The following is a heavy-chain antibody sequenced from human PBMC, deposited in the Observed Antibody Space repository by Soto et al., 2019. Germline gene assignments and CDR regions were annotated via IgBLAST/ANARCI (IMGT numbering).Heavy chain of an antibody. CDR2: IKHDGSEQ. V-gene: IGHV3-7*03. Sequence: VQLVESGGGLVQPGGSLRLSCAASGLTFSKYWMTWVRQAPGKGLEWVANIKHDGSEQYYVGSVKGRFAISRDNAKNSLFLQMNSLRAEDTAVYYCASVPGSPGYHGLDVWGQGTTVTVSS. J-gene: IGHJ6*02. CDR1: GLTFSKYW. CDR3: ASVPGSPGYHGLDV. D-gene: IGHD5-12*01.